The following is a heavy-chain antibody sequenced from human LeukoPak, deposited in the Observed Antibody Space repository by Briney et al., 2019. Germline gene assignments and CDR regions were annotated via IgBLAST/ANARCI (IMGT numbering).Heavy chain of an antibody. Sequence: GSLRLSCSASGFTFSTYAMHWVRQAPGKGLEYVSAISSNGGSTYYADSVKGRFTISRDNSKSTLYLQMSSLRAEDTAVYYCVVSYLYAFDIWGQGTMVTVSS. D-gene: IGHD5-18*01. CDR3: VVSYLYAFDI. V-gene: IGHV3-64D*09. CDR1: GFTFSTYA. J-gene: IGHJ3*02. CDR2: ISSNGGST.